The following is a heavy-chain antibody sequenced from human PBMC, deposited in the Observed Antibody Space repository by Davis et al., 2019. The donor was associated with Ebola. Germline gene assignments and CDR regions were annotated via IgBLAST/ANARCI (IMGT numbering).Heavy chain of an antibody. J-gene: IGHJ6*02. V-gene: IGHV3-23*01. D-gene: IGHD6-13*01. CDR3: ARIAAAGIYYYYGMDV. Sequence: GESLKISCAASGFTFSSYAMSWVRQAPGKGLEWVSAISGSGGSAFHADSVKGRFTISRDNAKNSLYLQMNSLRAEDTAVYYCARIAAAGIYYYYGMDVWGQGTTVTVSS. CDR1: GFTFSSYA. CDR2: ISGSGGSA.